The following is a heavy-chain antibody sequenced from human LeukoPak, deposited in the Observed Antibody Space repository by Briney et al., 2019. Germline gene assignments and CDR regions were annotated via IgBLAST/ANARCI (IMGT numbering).Heavy chain of an antibody. CDR1: GGSFSGYY. D-gene: IGHD4-17*01. V-gene: IGHV4-39*01. CDR2: IYYSGST. CDR3: ARLYGDYYFDY. J-gene: IGHJ4*02. Sequence: SETLSLTCAVYGGSFSGYYWGCIRQPPGKGLEWIGSIYYSGSTYYNPSLKSRVTMSVDTSKNQFSLNLSSVTAADTAVYYCARLYGDYYFDYWGQGTLVTVSS.